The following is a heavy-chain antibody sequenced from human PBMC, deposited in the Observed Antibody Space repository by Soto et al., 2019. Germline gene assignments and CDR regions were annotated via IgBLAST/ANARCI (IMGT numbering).Heavy chain of an antibody. V-gene: IGHV1-69*13. D-gene: IGHD6-13*01. CDR3: ARGPMAAAGFDY. Sequence: ASVKVSCKASGGTFSSYAISWVRQAPGQGLEWMGGIIPIFGTANYAQKFQGRVTITADESTSTAYMELSSLRSEDTAVYYCARGPMAAAGFDYWGQGTLVTVSS. CDR2: IIPIFGTA. CDR1: GGTFSSYA. J-gene: IGHJ4*02.